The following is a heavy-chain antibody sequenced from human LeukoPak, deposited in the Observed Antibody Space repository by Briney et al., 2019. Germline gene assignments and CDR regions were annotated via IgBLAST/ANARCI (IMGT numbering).Heavy chain of an antibody. CDR2: INHSGST. CDR1: GGSVSSYY. V-gene: IGHV4-34*01. J-gene: IGHJ4*02. CDR3: ARGHSDLDY. Sequence: PSETLSLTCTVSGGSVSSYYWSWIRQPPGKGLEWIGEINHSGSTNYNPSLKSRVTISVDTSKNQFSLKLSSVTAADTAVYYCARGHSDLDYRGQGTLVTVSS.